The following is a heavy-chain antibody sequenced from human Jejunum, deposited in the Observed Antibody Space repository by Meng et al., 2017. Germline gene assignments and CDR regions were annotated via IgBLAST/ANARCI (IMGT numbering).Heavy chain of an antibody. V-gene: IGHV4-4*03. J-gene: IGHJ4*02. Sequence: QGLLKGSVPGLVKPPEPLSLTCTVSGGSISNWWSWVRQPPGKGLEWIGDIYHSGTTNYNPSLQSRVTISVDKSENQFSLKLRSVTAADTAVYYCARVQGDFYDNDAYYSYFAYWGPGALVTVSS. D-gene: IGHD3-22*01. CDR2: IYHSGTT. CDR3: ARVQGDFYDNDAYYSYFAY. CDR1: GGSISNW.